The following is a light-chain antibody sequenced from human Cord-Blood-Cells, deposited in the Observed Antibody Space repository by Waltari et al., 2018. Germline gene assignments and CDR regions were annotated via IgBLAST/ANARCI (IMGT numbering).Light chain of an antibody. CDR2: LGS. CDR1: QSLLHSNGYNY. J-gene: IGKJ4*01. CDR3: MQALQTPLT. Sequence: DIVMTQSPLSLPLTHGEPPSIPCRSSQSLLHSNGYNYLDWYLQKPGQSPQLLIYLGSNRASGVPDRFSGSGSGTDFTLKISRVEAEDVGVYYCMQALQTPLTFGGGTKVEIK. V-gene: IGKV2-28*01.